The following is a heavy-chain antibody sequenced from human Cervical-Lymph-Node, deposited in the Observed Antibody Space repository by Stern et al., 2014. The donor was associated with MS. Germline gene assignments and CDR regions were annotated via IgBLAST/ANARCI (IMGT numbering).Heavy chain of an antibody. CDR2: ISPDGSSE. J-gene: IGHJ4*02. CDR3: AKDYSGTINF. Sequence: VQLVESGGGVVRPGRSLRLSCAASGFSFRSYGMNWVRQTPGKGLEWVATISPDGSSEYYADSLKGRFSISRGNSNNTLYLQVNSLRPEDTAVYYCAKDYSGTINFWGQGTLVTVSS. CDR1: GFSFRSYG. V-gene: IGHV3-30*18. D-gene: IGHD5-12*01.